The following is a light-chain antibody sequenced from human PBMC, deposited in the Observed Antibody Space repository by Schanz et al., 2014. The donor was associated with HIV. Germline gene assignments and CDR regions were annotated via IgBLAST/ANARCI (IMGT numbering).Light chain of an antibody. Sequence: TQSPSTLSTSVGDRVTITCRASQRLSSSYLAWYQQKRDQPPRLVIYATSTRAAGIPDRFSGTGSGTDFTLTISRLEPEDFAVYYCQQYGSSPATFGQGTKVEIK. V-gene: IGKV3-20*01. CDR2: ATS. CDR3: QQYGSSPAT. CDR1: QRLSSSY. J-gene: IGKJ1*01.